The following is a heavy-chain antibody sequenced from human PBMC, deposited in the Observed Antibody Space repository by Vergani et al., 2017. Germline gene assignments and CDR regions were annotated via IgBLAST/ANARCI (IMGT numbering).Heavy chain of an antibody. J-gene: IGHJ6*02. Sequence: EVQLVESGGGLVKPGGSLRLSCAASGFTFSSYSMNWVRQAPGKGLEWVSSISSSSSYISYADSVKGRFTISRDNAKNSLYLQMNSLRAEDTAVYYCARDGGLWFGELSGYYGMDVWGQGTTVTVSS. V-gene: IGHV3-21*01. CDR1: GFTFSSYS. CDR2: ISSSSSYI. CDR3: ARDGGLWFGELSGYYGMDV. D-gene: IGHD3-10*01.